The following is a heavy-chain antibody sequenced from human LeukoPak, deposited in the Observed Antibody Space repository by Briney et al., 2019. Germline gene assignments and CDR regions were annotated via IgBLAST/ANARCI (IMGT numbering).Heavy chain of an antibody. CDR1: GGSFSGYY. Sequence: SETLSLTCAVYGGSFSGYYWSWIRQPPGKGLEWIGEINHSGSTNYNPSLKSRVTISVDTSKNQFSLKLSSVTAADTAVYYCARQVMVRGVIIIYYMDVWGKGTTVTISS. V-gene: IGHV4-34*01. CDR2: INHSGST. J-gene: IGHJ6*03. CDR3: ARQVMVRGVIIIYYMDV. D-gene: IGHD3-10*01.